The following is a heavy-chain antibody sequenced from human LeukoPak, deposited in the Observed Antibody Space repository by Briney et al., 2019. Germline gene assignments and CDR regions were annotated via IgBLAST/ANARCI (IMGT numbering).Heavy chain of an antibody. V-gene: IGHV4-34*01. CDR2: INHSGST. J-gene: IGHJ4*02. Sequence: SETLSLTCAVYGGSFSGYYWSWIRQPPGKGLEWIGEINHSGSTNYNPSLKSRVTISVDASKNQFSLKLSSVTAADTAVYYCARGRWLHPFDYWGQGTLVTVSS. CDR1: GGSFSGYY. D-gene: IGHD6-19*01. CDR3: ARGRWLHPFDY.